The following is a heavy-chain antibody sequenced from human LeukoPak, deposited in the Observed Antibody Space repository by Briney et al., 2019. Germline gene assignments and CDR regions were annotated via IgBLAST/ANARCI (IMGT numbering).Heavy chain of an antibody. CDR2: IIPIFGSA. Sequence: GASVKVSCKTSGGIFSNYGINWVRQAPGQGLEWMGGIIPIFGSAKYAQKFQGRVTITADKSTSTAYMELSSLRSEDTAVYYCARAIGYSYGPFDYWGQGTLVTVSS. J-gene: IGHJ4*02. D-gene: IGHD5-18*01. CDR3: ARAIGYSYGPFDY. CDR1: GGIFSNYG. V-gene: IGHV1-69*06.